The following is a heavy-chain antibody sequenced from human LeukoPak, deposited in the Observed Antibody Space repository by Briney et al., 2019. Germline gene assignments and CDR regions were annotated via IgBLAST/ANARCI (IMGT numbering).Heavy chain of an antibody. Sequence: GGSLRLSCAVSGFAFRTHVIHWVRQAPGKGLEWVAVISNDERTIFYADSVKGRFTVSRDNSKSTLYLQMSSLRAEDTAVYYCVREAYYASGSPPTYYFDSWGQGTLVTVSS. CDR3: VREAYYASGSPPTYYFDS. D-gene: IGHD3-16*01. CDR1: GFAFRTHV. V-gene: IGHV3-30*04. CDR2: ISNDERTI. J-gene: IGHJ4*02.